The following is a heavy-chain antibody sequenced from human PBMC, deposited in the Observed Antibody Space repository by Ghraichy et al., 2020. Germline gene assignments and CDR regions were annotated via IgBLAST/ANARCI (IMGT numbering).Heavy chain of an antibody. Sequence: GESLNISCAASGFTFSNYWMSWVRQAPGKGLEWVANIKQDGSEKYYVDSVKGRFTISRDNAKNSLYLQMNSLRAEDTAVYYCAREWYYDFRSGYPLDYWGQGTLVTVSS. D-gene: IGHD3-3*01. CDR1: GFTFSNYW. CDR2: IKQDGSEK. CDR3: AREWYYDFRSGYPLDY. J-gene: IGHJ4*02. V-gene: IGHV3-7*01.